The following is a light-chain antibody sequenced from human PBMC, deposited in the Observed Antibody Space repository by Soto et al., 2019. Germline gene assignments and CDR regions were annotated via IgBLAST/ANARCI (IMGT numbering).Light chain of an antibody. Sequence: EIVLTQYPVTLSLSSGERATLSCRASQSVRTYLAWYQVKPGQAPRLLIYDASRRASGVPARFSGSGSGTDFTLTISSLEPEDFALYYCQQRNTWPPITFGQGTLLEVK. CDR1: QSVRTY. CDR2: DAS. V-gene: IGKV3-11*01. J-gene: IGKJ5*01. CDR3: QQRNTWPPIT.